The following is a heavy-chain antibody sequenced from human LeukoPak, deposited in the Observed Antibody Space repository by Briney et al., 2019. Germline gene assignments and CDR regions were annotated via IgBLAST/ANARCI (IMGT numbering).Heavy chain of an antibody. Sequence: KTSETLSLTCSVSGGSISSYYWSWIRQPPGKGLESIGYIYYTGSTNYNPSLKSRVTISLDRSKNQFSLKLSSVTAADTAVYYCARSGNYNNWYFDLWGRGTLVTVSS. CDR2: IYYTGST. J-gene: IGHJ2*01. CDR1: GGSISSYY. CDR3: ARSGNYNNWYFDL. D-gene: IGHD4-11*01. V-gene: IGHV4-59*08.